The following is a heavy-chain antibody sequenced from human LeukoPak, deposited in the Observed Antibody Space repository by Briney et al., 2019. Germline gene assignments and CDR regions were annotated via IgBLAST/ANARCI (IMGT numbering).Heavy chain of an antibody. Sequence: PGGSLRLSCAASGFTFSSYSINWVRQAPGKGLEWVSSISSSSSYIYYADSVKGRFTISRDNAKNSLYLQVNSLRAEDTAVYYCAREYGSGSYYNFYYYYYYMDVWGKGTTVTISS. V-gene: IGHV3-21*01. CDR3: AREYGSGSYYNFYYYYYYMDV. CDR2: ISSSSSYI. J-gene: IGHJ6*03. CDR1: GFTFSSYS. D-gene: IGHD3-10*01.